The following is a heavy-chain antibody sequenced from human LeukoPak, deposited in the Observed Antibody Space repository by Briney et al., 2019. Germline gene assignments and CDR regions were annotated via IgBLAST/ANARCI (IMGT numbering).Heavy chain of an antibody. CDR3: ARVITMVRGVIPAPNWFDP. J-gene: IGHJ5*02. Sequence: SQTLSLTCAVSGGSISSGGYSWRWIRQPPGKGLEWIVYIYQSGSTYYNPSLKSRVTISVDRSKNQFSLKLSSVTAADTAVYYCARVITMVRGVIPAPNWFDPWGQGTLVTVSS. V-gene: IGHV4-30-2*01. CDR1: GGSISSGGYS. D-gene: IGHD3-10*01. CDR2: IYQSGST.